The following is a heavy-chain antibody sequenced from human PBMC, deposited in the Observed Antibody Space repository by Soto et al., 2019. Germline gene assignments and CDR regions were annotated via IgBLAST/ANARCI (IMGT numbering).Heavy chain of an antibody. CDR3: TTAHWEGWFDP. CDR2: IVVGSGNT. Sequence: QMQLVQSGPEVKKPGTSVKVSCKASGCTFTSSAVQWVRQARGQRLEGIGWIVVGSGNTNYAQKFQERVPITRDMSTSTAYMELRSLSSEDTAVYYCTTAHWEGWFDPWGQGTLVTVSS. V-gene: IGHV1-58*01. D-gene: IGHD1-26*01. J-gene: IGHJ5*02. CDR1: GCTFTSSA.